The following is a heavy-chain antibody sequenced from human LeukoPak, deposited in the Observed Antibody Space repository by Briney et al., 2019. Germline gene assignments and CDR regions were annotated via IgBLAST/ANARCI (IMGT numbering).Heavy chain of an antibody. CDR2: IYSGGST. D-gene: IGHD3-22*01. J-gene: IGHJ4*02. Sequence: SGGSLRLSCTVSGFTVSSNYMSWVRQAPGKGLEWVSVIYSGGSTYYADSVKGRFTISRDNSKNTLYLQMNSLRAEDTAVYYCAIHPRRYYYDSSGYYWDYWGQGTLVTVSS. CDR1: GFTVSSNY. V-gene: IGHV3-53*01. CDR3: AIHPRRYYYDSSGYYWDY.